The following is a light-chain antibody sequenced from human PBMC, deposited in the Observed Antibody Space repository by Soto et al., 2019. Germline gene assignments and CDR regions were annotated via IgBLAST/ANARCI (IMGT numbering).Light chain of an antibody. V-gene: IGKV3-20*01. CDR2: GAS. J-gene: IGKJ1*01. CDR3: QQYDSSPWT. CDR1: QSISSSF. Sequence: EIVLTQSPGTLSLSPGERATLSCRASQSISSSFLAWYQQKPGQAPRLLIYGASSRATGIPERFSGSGSGTDFTLTISRLEPEDFAVFYCQQYDSSPWTFGQGTKLEIK.